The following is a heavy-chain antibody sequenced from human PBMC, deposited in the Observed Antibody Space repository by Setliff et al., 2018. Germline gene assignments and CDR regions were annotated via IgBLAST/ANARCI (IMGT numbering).Heavy chain of an antibody. J-gene: IGHJ5*02. CDR2: MNPNSGNT. V-gene: IGHV1-8*03. CDR3: ARGKWFRLDKSAWSNWFDP. CDR1: GYTFTSYD. Sequence: ASVKVSCKASGYTFTSYDINWVRQATGQGLEWMGWMNPNSGNTGYAQKFQGRVTITRNTSISTAYMELNSLQYEDTAVYYCARGKWFRLDKSAWSNWFDPWGQGTLVTVSS. D-gene: IGHD5-12*01.